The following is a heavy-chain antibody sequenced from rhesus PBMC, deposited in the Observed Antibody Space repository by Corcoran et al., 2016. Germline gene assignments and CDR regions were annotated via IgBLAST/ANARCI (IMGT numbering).Heavy chain of an antibody. D-gene: IGHD6-31*01. J-gene: IGHJ4*01. CDR3: ARRGSGWYYFDY. Sequence: QVQLQESGPGLVKPSETLSLTCAVSGGSISDSYYWTWIRQPPGKEQEWIGNIYGNRASTYYNPYRKSRGTISKDTSKNQFCLKLSSVTAADTAVYYCARRGSGWYYFDYWGQGVLVTVSS. V-gene: IGHV4S9*01. CDR2: IYGNRAST. CDR1: GGSISDSYY.